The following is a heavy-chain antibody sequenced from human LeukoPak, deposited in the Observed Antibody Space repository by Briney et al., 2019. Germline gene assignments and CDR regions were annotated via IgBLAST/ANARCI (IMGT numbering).Heavy chain of an antibody. CDR3: ARPLGYCSSTSCPYGAFDI. Sequence: GESLKISCKGSGYSFTSYWIGWVRQMPGKGLEWMGIIYPGDSDTGYSPSLQGQVTISADKSISTAYLQWSSLKASDTAMYYCARPLGYCSSTSCPYGAFDIWGQGTMVTVSP. D-gene: IGHD2-2*01. CDR2: IYPGDSDT. J-gene: IGHJ3*02. V-gene: IGHV5-51*01. CDR1: GYSFTSYW.